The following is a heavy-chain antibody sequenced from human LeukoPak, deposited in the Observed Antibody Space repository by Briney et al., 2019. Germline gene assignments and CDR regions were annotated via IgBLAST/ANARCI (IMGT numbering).Heavy chain of an antibody. Sequence: SETLSLTCAVSGGSISSGGYSWSWIRQPPGKGLEWIGYIYYSGSTYYNPSLKSRVTISVDTSKNQFSLKLSSVIAADTAVYYCARGGNGYKLDYWGQGTLVTVSS. CDR1: GGSISSGGYS. J-gene: IGHJ4*02. D-gene: IGHD5-24*01. CDR2: IYYSGST. V-gene: IGHV4-30-4*07. CDR3: ARGGNGYKLDY.